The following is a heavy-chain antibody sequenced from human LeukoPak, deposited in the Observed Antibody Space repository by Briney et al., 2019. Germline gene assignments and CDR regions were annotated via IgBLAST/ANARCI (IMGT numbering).Heavy chain of an antibody. J-gene: IGHJ4*02. V-gene: IGHV4-59*05. CDR2: IYYSGST. D-gene: IGHD5-12*01. CDR1: GFTVSSNY. CDR3: ARVSDVDIVATREVGATPDY. Sequence: GSLRHSCAASGFTVSSNYMSWVRQAPGKGLEWIGSIYYSGSTYYNPSLKSRVTISVDTSKNQFSLKLSSVTAADTAVYYCARVSDVDIVATREVGATPDYWGQGTLVTVSS.